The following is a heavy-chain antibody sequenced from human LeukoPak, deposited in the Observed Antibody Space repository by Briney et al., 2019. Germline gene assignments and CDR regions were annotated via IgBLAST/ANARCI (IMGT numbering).Heavy chain of an antibody. V-gene: IGHV4-39*01. Sequence: PSETLSHTCTVSGGSISSSSYYWGWIRRPPGKGLEWIGSIYYSGSTYYNPSLKSRVTISVDTSKNQFSLKLSSVTAADTAVYYCASDTYYDFWSGYYMVDWFDPWGQGTLVTVSS. CDR2: IYYSGST. D-gene: IGHD3-3*01. J-gene: IGHJ5*02. CDR3: ASDTYYDFWSGYYMVDWFDP. CDR1: GGSISSSSYY.